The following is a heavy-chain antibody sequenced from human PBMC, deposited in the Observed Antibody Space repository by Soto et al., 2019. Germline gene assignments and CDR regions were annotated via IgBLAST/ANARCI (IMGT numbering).Heavy chain of an antibody. Sequence: GSGPTLVNPTQTLTLTCTFSGFSLSTSGVGVGWIRQPPGKALEWLALIYWNDDKRYSPSLKSRLTITKDTSKNQVVLTMTNMDPVDTATYYCAHSRRYSSSWYVAPRWFDPWGQGTLVTVSS. V-gene: IGHV2-5*01. CDR2: IYWNDDK. CDR1: GFSLSTSGVG. D-gene: IGHD6-13*01. J-gene: IGHJ5*02. CDR3: AHSRRYSSSWYVAPRWFDP.